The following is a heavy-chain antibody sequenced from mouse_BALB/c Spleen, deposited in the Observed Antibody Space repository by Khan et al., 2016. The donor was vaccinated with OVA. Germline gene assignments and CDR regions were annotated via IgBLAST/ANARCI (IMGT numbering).Heavy chain of an antibody. J-gene: IGHJ3*01. Sequence: QVQLQQSGPGLVQPSQSLSITCTVSGFSLTTYGVHWVRQSPGKGLEWLGLIWSGGNIVYNAAFISILSITKDNSKSQVFFKMNSLQADDTAMYYCAGNSYMYDFTYWGQGTLVTVSA. CDR1: GFSLTTYG. D-gene: IGHD2-14*01. V-gene: IGHV2-2*01. CDR3: AGNSYMYDFTY. CDR2: IWSGGNI.